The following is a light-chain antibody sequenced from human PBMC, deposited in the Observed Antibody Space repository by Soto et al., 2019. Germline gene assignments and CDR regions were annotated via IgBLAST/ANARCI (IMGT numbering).Light chain of an antibody. CDR1: QDISHF. Sequence: DIQMTQSPSSLYASIGDRVTITCRASQDISHFLNWYQQKPGKAPKLLIYDASNLQTGVPSRFSGRGSGTDFTFTISSLQPDESGTYYCQQYDDLPITFGQGTRLE. CDR3: QQYDDLPIT. CDR2: DAS. V-gene: IGKV1-33*01. J-gene: IGKJ5*01.